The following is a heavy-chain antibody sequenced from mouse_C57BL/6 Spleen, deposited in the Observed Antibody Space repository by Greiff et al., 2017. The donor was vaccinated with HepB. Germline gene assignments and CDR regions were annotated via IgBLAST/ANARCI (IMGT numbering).Heavy chain of an antibody. V-gene: IGHV2-2*01. CDR2: IWSGGST. CDR1: GFSLTSYG. D-gene: IGHD2-4*01. J-gene: IGHJ2*01. Sequence: VQGVESGPGLVQPSQSLSITCTVSGFSLTSYGVHWVRQSPGKGLEWLGVIWSGGSTDYNAALISRLSISKDNSKSQVFFKMNSLQADDTAIYYCARNRNDYDNYFDYWGQGTTLTVSS. CDR3: ARNRNDYDNYFDY.